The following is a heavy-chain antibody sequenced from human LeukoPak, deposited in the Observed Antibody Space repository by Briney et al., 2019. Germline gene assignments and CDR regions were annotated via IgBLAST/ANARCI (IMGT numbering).Heavy chain of an antibody. CDR2: ISYDGSNK. D-gene: IGHD2-2*01. J-gene: IGHJ4*02. CDR1: GFTFSSYA. CDR3: ARTIVVVPAAPLGY. Sequence: PGRSLRLSCAASGFTFSSYAMHWVRQAPGKGLEWVAVISYDGSNKYYADSVKGRFTISRDNSRNTLYLQMNSLRAEDTAVYYCARTIVVVPAAPLGYWGQGPLVTVSS. V-gene: IGHV3-30*01.